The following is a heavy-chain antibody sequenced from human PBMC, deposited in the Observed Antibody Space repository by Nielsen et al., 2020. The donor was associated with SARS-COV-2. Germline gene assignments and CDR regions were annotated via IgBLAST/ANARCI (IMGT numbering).Heavy chain of an antibody. V-gene: IGHV3-30*02. Sequence: GGSLRLSCAASGFTFSNYDIHWARQAPGKGLEWVAFIRYDGSDKYYADSVKGRFMISRDNSKNTLYLQMNSLRAEETAVYYCATVGEYSSTFDYWGQGTLVTVSS. J-gene: IGHJ4*02. CDR1: GFTFSNYD. CDR3: ATVGEYSSTFDY. CDR2: IRYDGSDK. D-gene: IGHD6-6*01.